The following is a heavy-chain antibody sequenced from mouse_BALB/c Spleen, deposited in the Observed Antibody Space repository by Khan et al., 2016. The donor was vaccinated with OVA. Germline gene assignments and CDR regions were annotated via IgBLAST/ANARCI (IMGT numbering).Heavy chain of an antibody. Sequence: EVQLQESGTVLARPGASVKMSCKASGYTFTSYWMHWVKQRPGQGLEWIGAIYPGNSDTNYNQKFKGKAKLTAGTSTSTAYLELTSLTNEDSAVYFCARNGFGNYESWAYWGQGTTLTVSS. CDR1: GYTFTSYW. CDR2: IYPGNSDT. D-gene: IGHD2-1*01. V-gene: IGHV1-5*01. CDR3: ARNGFGNYESWAY. J-gene: IGHJ2*01.